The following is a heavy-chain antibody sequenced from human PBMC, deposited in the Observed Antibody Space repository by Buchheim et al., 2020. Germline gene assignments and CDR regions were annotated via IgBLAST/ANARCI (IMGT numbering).Heavy chain of an antibody. D-gene: IGHD6-13*01. CDR1: GFTFSSYA. Sequence: QVQLVESGGGVVQPGRSLRLSCAASGFTFSSYAMHWVRQAPGKGLEWVADISYDGSNKYYADSVKGRFTISRDNSKNTLYLQMNSLRAEDTAVYYCAREEDSSSWYEGIDYWGQGTL. J-gene: IGHJ4*02. CDR2: ISYDGSNK. V-gene: IGHV3-30-3*01. CDR3: AREEDSSSWYEGIDY.